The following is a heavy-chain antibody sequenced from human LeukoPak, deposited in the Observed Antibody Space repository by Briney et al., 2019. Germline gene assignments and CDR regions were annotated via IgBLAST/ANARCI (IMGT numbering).Heavy chain of an antibody. Sequence: ASVKVSCKASGYTFTSYDINWVRQATGQGLEWMGWMNPNSGNTGYAQKFQGRVTMTRNTSITTAYMELSSLRSEDTAVYYCARNGYSYGTFDYWGQGTLVTVSS. D-gene: IGHD5-18*01. CDR1: GYTFTSYD. V-gene: IGHV1-8*01. CDR3: ARNGYSYGTFDY. J-gene: IGHJ4*02. CDR2: MNPNSGNT.